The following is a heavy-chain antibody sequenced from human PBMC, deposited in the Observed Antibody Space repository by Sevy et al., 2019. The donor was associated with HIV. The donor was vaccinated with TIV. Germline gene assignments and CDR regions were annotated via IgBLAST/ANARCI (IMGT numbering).Heavy chain of an antibody. CDR1: GFTLSSFA. CDR3: ARPTPRIAPSSAAFFDY. D-gene: IGHD1-26*01. J-gene: IGHJ4*02. V-gene: IGHV3-23*01. Sequence: GGSLRLSCAASGFTLSSFAMGWVRHIPGKGLEWVSTINGRGGSAYYADSVKGLFTLSRDNSNNTVFLQLNRLRDEDTAVYYCARPTPRIAPSSAAFFDYWGQGTLVTVSS. CDR2: INGRGGSA.